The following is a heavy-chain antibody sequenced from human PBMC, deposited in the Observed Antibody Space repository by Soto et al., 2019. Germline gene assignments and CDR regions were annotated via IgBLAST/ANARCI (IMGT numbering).Heavy chain of an antibody. CDR3: ARGRDSSGWPY. CDR2: INHSGGT. D-gene: IGHD6-19*01. Sequence: QVQLQQWGAGLLKPSETLSLTCAVYGGSFSGYYWSWIRQPPGKGLEWIGEINHSGGTNYNPSLKSRVTISVDTSKNQFSLKLSSVTAADTAVYYCARGRDSSGWPYWGQGTLVTVSS. CDR1: GGSFSGYY. J-gene: IGHJ4*02. V-gene: IGHV4-34*01.